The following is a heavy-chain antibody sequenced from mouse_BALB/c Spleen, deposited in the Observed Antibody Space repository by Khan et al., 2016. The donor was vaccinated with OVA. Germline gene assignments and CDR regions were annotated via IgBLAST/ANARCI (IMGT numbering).Heavy chain of an antibody. Sequence: EVKLLESGPGLVKPSQSLSLTCTVTGYSITSDYAWNWIRQFPGNKLEWMGFISYSGNTNYNPSLKSRIPITRDKSKNQFFLQLNSVTTEDTATYYCARVYGGDFDYWGQGTTLTVSS. V-gene: IGHV3-2*02. CDR2: ISYSGNT. J-gene: IGHJ2*01. CDR3: ARVYGGDFDY. CDR1: GYSITSDYA. D-gene: IGHD1-1*01.